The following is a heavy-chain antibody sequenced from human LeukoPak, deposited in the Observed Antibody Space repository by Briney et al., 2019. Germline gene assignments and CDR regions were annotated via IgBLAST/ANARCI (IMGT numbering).Heavy chain of an antibody. CDR3: AKAIKLGIRGGLGY. D-gene: IGHD7-27*01. CDR1: GFTFSSYA. V-gene: IGHV3-23*01. J-gene: IGHJ4*02. CDR2: ISGSGGST. Sequence: GGSLRLSCASSGFTFSSYAMSWVRQAPGKGLEWVSAISGSGGSTYYADSVKGRFTISRDNSKNTLYLQMNSLRAEDTAVYYCAKAIKLGIRGGLGYWGQGTLVTVSS.